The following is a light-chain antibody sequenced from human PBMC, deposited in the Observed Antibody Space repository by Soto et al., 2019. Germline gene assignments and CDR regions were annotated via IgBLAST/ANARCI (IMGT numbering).Light chain of an antibody. Sequence: IVLTQSPGSLSVSSGERSTLSCRATQRSSSTYLAWYQQKAGQAPRLLIYGASRRATGIPDRFSGSESGTDFTLTITTLQSEDSAVYFCHQYDSSPYTFGQGTKVDIK. V-gene: IGKV3-20*01. CDR3: HQYDSSPYT. CDR2: GAS. CDR1: QRSSSTY. J-gene: IGKJ1*01.